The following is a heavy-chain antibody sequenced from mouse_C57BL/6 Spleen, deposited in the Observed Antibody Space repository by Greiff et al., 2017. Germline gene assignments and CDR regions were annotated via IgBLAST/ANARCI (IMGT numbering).Heavy chain of an antibody. J-gene: IGHJ4*01. D-gene: IGHD2-12*01. CDR1: GYTFTGYW. CDR3: ARAYYSAGYAMDY. CDR2: ILPGSGST. V-gene: IGHV1-9*01. Sequence: QVQLQQSGAELMKPGASVKLSCKATGYTFTGYWIEWVKQRPGHGLEWIGEILPGSGSTNYNEKFKGKATFTADTSSNTAYMQLSSLTTEDSAIYYCARAYYSAGYAMDYWGQGTSVTVSS.